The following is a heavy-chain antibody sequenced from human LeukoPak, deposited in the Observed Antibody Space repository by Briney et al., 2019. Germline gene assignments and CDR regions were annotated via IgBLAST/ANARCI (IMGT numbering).Heavy chain of an antibody. V-gene: IGHV4-39*07. Sequence: TSETLSLTCIVSGGSISSSNYYWGWIRQSPGKGLEWIGSIYSRGSTYYNPSLKSRVIVSSDMSKNQFSLMLNSVTAADTAVYYCARYDVWGSYRAFDYWGQGTLVTVSS. CDR3: ARYDVWGSYRAFDY. CDR2: IYSRGST. J-gene: IGHJ4*02. D-gene: IGHD3-16*02. CDR1: GGSISSSNYY.